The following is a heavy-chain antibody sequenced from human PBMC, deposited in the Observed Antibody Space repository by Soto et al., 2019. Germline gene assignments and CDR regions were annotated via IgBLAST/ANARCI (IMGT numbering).Heavy chain of an antibody. D-gene: IGHD1-26*01. CDR1: GFTFNTYG. CDR3: ARSPQPTRGIHWYFDL. Sequence: QVQLVESGGGVVQPGRSLGLSCAASGFTFNTYGMHWVRQAPGKGLEWVAAISYDGINKYYVDSVKGRFTISRDNFKNXLYVQMNSLRAEDTALYYCARSPQPTRGIHWYFDLWGRGILVTVSS. V-gene: IGHV3-30*03. J-gene: IGHJ2*01. CDR2: ISYDGINK.